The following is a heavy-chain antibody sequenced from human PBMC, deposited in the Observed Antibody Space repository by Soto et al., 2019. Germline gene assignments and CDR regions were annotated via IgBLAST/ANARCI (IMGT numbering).Heavy chain of an antibody. CDR1: GGTLGNYA. V-gene: IGHV1-69*01. J-gene: IGHJ5*02. Sequence: QVRLVQSGAEVKKPGSSVKVSCKASGGTLGNYAITWLRLAPGQGLEWLGGIIPVFGTVNYAQKFQGRVTITADESTSTAYMELNRLRSEDTAVYYCARDNPYTNSFGNWFDPWGQGTLVIVS. CDR2: IIPVFGTV. D-gene: IGHD6-13*01. CDR3: ARDNPYTNSFGNWFDP.